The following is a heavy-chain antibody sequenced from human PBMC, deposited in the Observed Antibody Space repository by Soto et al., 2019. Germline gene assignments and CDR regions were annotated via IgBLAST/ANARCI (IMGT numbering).Heavy chain of an antibody. Sequence: GASVKVSCKASGYMFASYYIYWVRQAPGQGLEWMGWINPFDGSRMFAQSFQGRFTISRDNSKNTLDLQMNSLRADDTAVYYCVREVGIDVKKYFDPWGQGTQVTVSS. CDR3: VREVGIDVKKYFDP. V-gene: IGHV1-46*01. CDR1: GYMFASYY. J-gene: IGHJ5*02. D-gene: IGHD2-2*01. CDR2: INPFDGSR.